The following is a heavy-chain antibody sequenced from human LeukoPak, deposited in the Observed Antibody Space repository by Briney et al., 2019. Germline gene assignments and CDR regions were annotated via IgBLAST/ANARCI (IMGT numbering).Heavy chain of an antibody. CDR1: GFPFSSYS. CDR3: AKDIVGATALSDY. J-gene: IGHJ4*02. Sequence: PGGSLRLSCVASGFPFSSYSFHWVRQAPGRGLEWVSAISGSGGSTYYADSVKGRFTISRDNSKNTLYLQMNSLRAEDTAVYYCAKDIVGATALSDYWGQGTLVTVSS. CDR2: ISGSGGST. V-gene: IGHV3-23*01. D-gene: IGHD1-26*01.